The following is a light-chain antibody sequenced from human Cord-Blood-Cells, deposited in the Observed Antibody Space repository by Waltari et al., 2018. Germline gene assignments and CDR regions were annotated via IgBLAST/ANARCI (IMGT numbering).Light chain of an antibody. Sequence: SYELTQPSSVSVSPGQTARITCSGDVLATKYARWFQQKPGQAPVLVLYKDSERPSGIPERFSGSSSGTTVTLTISGAQVEDEADYYCYSAADNNYVFGTGTKVTVL. J-gene: IGLJ1*01. CDR2: KDS. CDR1: VLATKY. V-gene: IGLV3-27*01. CDR3: YSAADNNYV.